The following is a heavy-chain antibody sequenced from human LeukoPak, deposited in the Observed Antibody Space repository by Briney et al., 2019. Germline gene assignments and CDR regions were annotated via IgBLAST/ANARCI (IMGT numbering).Heavy chain of an antibody. CDR1: GYIFTSYW. CDR3: VVAPPESFFHN. CDR2: TYPGDSDT. Sequence: GESLKSSGKASGYIFTSYWIGWVRQMPGKGLEWMGGTYPGDSDTILSTSFQGQVTISADKSMSTAFLQWSSLKASDSAIYFCVVAPPESFFHNWGQGTLVLVSS. D-gene: IGHD2-21*01. J-gene: IGHJ4*02. V-gene: IGHV5-51*03.